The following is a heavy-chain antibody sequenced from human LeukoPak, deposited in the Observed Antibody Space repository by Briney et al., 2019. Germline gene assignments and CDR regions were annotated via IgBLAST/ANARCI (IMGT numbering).Heavy chain of an antibody. V-gene: IGHV5-51*01. Sequence: GESLKISCKGSGYSFTSYWIGWVRQMPGKGLEWMGIIYPGDSDTRYSLSFQGQVTISADKSISTAYLQWSSLKASDTAMYYCARRGSCGGDCYWFDYWGQGTLVTVSS. CDR1: GYSFTSYW. D-gene: IGHD2-21*02. J-gene: IGHJ4*02. CDR2: IYPGDSDT. CDR3: ARRGSCGGDCYWFDY.